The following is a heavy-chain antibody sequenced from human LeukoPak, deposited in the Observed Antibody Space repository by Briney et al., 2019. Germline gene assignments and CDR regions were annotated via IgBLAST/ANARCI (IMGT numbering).Heavy chain of an antibody. D-gene: IGHD3-10*01. J-gene: IGHJ4*02. Sequence: ASVKVSCKASGYTFTVYYMHWVRQAPGQGLEWMGWINPNSVGTNYAQKFQGRVNMTRDMSISTAYMELSRLRSDDTAVYYCASHPYYYGSGSYHDYWGQGTLVTVSS. CDR2: INPNSVGT. CDR1: GYTFTVYY. V-gene: IGHV1-2*02. CDR3: ASHPYYYGSGSYHDY.